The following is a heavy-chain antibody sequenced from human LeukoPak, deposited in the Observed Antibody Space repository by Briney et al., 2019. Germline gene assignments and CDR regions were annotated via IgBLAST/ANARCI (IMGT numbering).Heavy chain of an antibody. J-gene: IGHJ5*02. CDR2: TNHNGIPT. CDR1: GFTFRDFT. V-gene: IGHV3-23*01. CDR3: AKDLQRDGRWDMDL. Sequence: GGSLRLSCAASGFTFRDFTMSWVRQTPGKGLEWVSGTNHNGIPTYYADAVRGRFTIFRDNLKSVLYLRMNSLRVDDTALYYCAKDLQRDGRWDMDLWGQGVLVTVSS. D-gene: IGHD5-24*01.